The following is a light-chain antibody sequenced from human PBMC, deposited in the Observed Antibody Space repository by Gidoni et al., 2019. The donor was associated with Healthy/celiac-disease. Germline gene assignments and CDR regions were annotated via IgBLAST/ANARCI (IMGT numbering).Light chain of an antibody. V-gene: IGLV3-25*02. CDR3: QSADSSGTPPYV. CDR1: ALPKQY. Sequence: SYELTQPPSVSVSPGQTARITCSGDALPKQYAYWYQQKPGQAPVLVIYKDSERPSGSPERFSGSSSGTTVTLTISGVQAEDEADYYCQSADSSGTPPYVFGTGTKVTVL. CDR2: KDS. J-gene: IGLJ1*01.